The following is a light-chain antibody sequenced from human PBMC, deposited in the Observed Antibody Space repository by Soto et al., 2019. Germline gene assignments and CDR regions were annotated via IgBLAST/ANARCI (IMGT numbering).Light chain of an antibody. Sequence: QSALTQPASVSGSPGQSITISCTGTSSDVGGYNYVSWYQQHPVQAPTLLIFDVSHRPSGGSNRFSGSESANTASVTITELQAEDEAVYYCRSYTSSGTYVFGTGTEVTVL. CDR1: SSDVGGYNY. J-gene: IGLJ1*01. CDR2: DVS. CDR3: RSYTSSGTYV. V-gene: IGLV2-14*01.